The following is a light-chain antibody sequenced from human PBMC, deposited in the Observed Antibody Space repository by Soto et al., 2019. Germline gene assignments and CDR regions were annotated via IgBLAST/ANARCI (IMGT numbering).Light chain of an antibody. J-gene: IGKJ3*01. CDR3: QQSYSIPRLT. CDR1: QNISNY. V-gene: IGKV1-39*01. Sequence: DMQMTQSPSSLSASVGDRASITCRSSQNISNYLHWYQQRPGKAPKLLIYAASNLRSGVPSRFSGSGSGTDFTLTISSLQSEDFATYYCQQSYSIPRLTFGPGTRVEIK. CDR2: AAS.